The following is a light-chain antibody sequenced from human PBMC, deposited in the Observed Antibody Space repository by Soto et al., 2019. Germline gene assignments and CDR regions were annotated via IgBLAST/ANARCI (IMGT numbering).Light chain of an antibody. V-gene: IGLV1-44*01. J-gene: IGLJ1*01. CDR1: SSNIGSNS. CDR3: AAWDDSLNGYV. Sequence: QSVLTQPPSASGTPGQRVTISCSGSSSNIGSNSVNWYQQLPGAAPKLLIYSNNQWPSGVPDRISGSKSGTSASLAISGLQSEDEAEYYCAAWDDSLNGYVFGTGTKLTVL. CDR2: SNN.